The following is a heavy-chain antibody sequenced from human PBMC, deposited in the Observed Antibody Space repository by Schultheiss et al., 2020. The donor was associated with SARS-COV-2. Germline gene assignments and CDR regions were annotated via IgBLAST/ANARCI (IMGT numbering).Heavy chain of an antibody. V-gene: IGHV4-38-2*01. D-gene: IGHD3-10*01. J-gene: IGHJ5*02. CDR1: GYSISSGYY. CDR2: INHSGST. CDR3: ARSHRRGWFDP. Sequence: SETLSLTCAVSGYSISSGYYWGWIRQPPGKGLEWIGEINHSGSTNYNPSLKSRVTISVDTSKNQFSLKLNSVTAADTAVYYCARSHRRGWFDPWGQGTLVTVSS.